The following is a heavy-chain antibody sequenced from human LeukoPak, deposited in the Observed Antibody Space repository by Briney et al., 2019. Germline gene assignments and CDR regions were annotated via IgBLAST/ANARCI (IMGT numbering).Heavy chain of an antibody. Sequence: GESLEISWEDSRYYFINFWIGWVRQMPGKGLEWMGIIYPADSDTRYNPSFQGHVTISADRSASTAYLQWHSLKASDTAIYYCARGINDEYFQSWGQGTLVTVSS. V-gene: IGHV5-51*01. CDR3: ARGINDEYFQS. D-gene: IGHD2/OR15-2a*01. J-gene: IGHJ1*01. CDR2: IYPADSDT. CDR1: RYYFINFW.